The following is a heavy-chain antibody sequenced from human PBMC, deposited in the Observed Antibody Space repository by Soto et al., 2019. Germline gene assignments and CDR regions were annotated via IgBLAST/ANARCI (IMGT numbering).Heavy chain of an antibody. CDR1: GFTFSSYA. CDR2: ISGSGGST. D-gene: IGHD4-17*01. V-gene: IGHV3-23*01. Sequence: GGSLRLSCAASGFTFSSYAMSWVRQAPGKGLEWVSAISGSGGSTHYADSVKGRFTISRDNSKNTLYLQMNSLRAEDTAVYYCARRYGGTLDYWGQGTLVTVSS. J-gene: IGHJ4*02. CDR3: ARRYGGTLDY.